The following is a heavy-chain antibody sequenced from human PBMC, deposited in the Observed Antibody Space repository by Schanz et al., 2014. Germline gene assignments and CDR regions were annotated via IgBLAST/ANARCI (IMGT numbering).Heavy chain of an antibody. CDR1: GASISSGGYY. CDR3: ARHGGIPYHPRAV. CDR2: ISYSGST. Sequence: QVQLQESGPGLVKPSQTLSLTCTVSGASISSGGYYWDWIRLLQGKGLEWIGYISYSGSTSFNPALKRRLTMSVEASKSQFAQRLSAVTAANTAVYYCARHGGIPYHPRAVRGRGGTVSVSS. D-gene: IGHD3-16*01. V-gene: IGHV4-31*03. J-gene: IGHJ6*02.